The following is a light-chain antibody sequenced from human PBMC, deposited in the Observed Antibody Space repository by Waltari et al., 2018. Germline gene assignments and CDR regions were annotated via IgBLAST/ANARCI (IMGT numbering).Light chain of an antibody. CDR3: CSYTSSSTWV. V-gene: IGLV2-14*01. J-gene: IGLJ3*02. CDR2: DFP. Sequence: QSALTQSASMSGSPGQTITITCTGTGSDIRGYNFVSWYQQYPGKAPKLIIFDFPKRPSGVSNRFSGSKSGNTASLTISGLQTEDEADYYCCSYTSSSTWVFGGGTKLTVL. CDR1: GSDIRGYNF.